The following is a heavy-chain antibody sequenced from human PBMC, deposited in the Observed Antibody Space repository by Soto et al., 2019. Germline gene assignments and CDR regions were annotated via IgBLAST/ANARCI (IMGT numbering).Heavy chain of an antibody. CDR1: GDSVSSNSAG. J-gene: IGHJ4*01. Sequence: SQTLSLICAITGDSVSSNSAGWSWVRQSPPRGLEWLGRTYYRSKWYYEYAVSVRGRITINPDTSKNQYSLQLNSVTPEDTAVYFCARGEQYSGRIFDYWGQGTLVTVSS. D-gene: IGHD1-26*01. V-gene: IGHV6-1*01. CDR3: ARGEQYSGRIFDY. CDR2: TYYRSKWYY.